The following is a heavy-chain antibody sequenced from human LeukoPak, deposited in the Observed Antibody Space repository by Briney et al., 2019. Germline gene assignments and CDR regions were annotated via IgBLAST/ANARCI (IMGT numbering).Heavy chain of an antibody. J-gene: IGHJ6*03. Sequence: PSETLSLTCTVSGGSISSSSYYWGWIRQPPGKGLEWIGSIYYSGSTYYNPSLKSRVTISVDKPKSQFSLKLSSVTTADTAVYYCARRLQDLGPDYYYYLDVWGKGTTVTVSS. D-gene: IGHD1-14*01. CDR2: IYYSGST. V-gene: IGHV4-39*07. CDR3: ARRLQDLGPDYYYYLDV. CDR1: GGSISSSSYY.